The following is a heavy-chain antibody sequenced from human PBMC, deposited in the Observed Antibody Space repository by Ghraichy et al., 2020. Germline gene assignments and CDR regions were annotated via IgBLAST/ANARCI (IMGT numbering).Heavy chain of an antibody. CDR1: GGSFSGYY. CDR2: INHSGST. D-gene: IGHD4-23*01. CDR3: ARWNGDYGGNSGIAFDI. Sequence: SETLSLTCAVYGGSFSGYYWSWIRQPPGKGLEWIGEINHSGSTNYNPSLKSRVTISVDTSKNQFSLKLSSVTAADTAVYYCARWNGDYGGNSGIAFDIWGQGTMVTVSS. J-gene: IGHJ3*02. V-gene: IGHV4-34*01.